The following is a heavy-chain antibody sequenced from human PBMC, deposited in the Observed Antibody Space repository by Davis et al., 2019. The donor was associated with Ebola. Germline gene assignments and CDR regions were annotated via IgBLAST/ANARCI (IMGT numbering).Heavy chain of an antibody. D-gene: IGHD1-26*01. V-gene: IGHV4-39*01. Sequence: MPSETLSLTCTVSGASVSSSTYYWGWIRQPPGKGLEWIGSIYYNGKTYYSATLKSRVTISLDTSKNQFSLNLSSVTAADTAVYYCVKYSGKYYVYWGQGILVTVSS. CDR3: VKYSGKYYVY. CDR1: GASVSSSTYY. J-gene: IGHJ4*02. CDR2: IYYNGKT.